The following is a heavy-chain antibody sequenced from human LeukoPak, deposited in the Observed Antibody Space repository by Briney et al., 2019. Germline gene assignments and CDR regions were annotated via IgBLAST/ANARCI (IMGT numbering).Heavy chain of an antibody. J-gene: IGHJ3*02. CDR3: ARAGTDYYDSSASSAFDI. Sequence: GGSLRLSCAASGFTFSSYSMNWVRQAPGKGLEWVSGINWNGGSTGYADSVKGRFTISRDNAKNSLYLQMNSLRAEDTALYYCARAGTDYYDSSASSAFDIWGQGTMVTVSS. D-gene: IGHD3-22*01. CDR2: INWNGGST. V-gene: IGHV3-20*04. CDR1: GFTFSSYS.